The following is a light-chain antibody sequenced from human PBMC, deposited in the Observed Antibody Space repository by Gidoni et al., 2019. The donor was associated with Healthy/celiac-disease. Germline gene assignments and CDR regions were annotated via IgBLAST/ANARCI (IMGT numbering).Light chain of an antibody. CDR1: QSVSSY. CDR3: QQRSNWPPIT. V-gene: IGKV3-11*01. J-gene: IGKJ5*01. CDR2: DAS. Sequence: EIVLTQSQATLSLSPGERATLSCRASQSVSSYLAWYQQNPGQAPRLLIYDASNRATGIPARFSGSGSGTDFTLTISSLEPEDFAVYDCQQRSNWPPITFGQGTRLEIK.